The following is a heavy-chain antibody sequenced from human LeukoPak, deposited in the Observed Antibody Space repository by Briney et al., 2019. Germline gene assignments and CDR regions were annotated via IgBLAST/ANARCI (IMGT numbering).Heavy chain of an antibody. CDR2: MNPNSGDT. Sequence: ASVKVSCKASGYTFANYDINWVRQATGQGLEWMGWMNPNSGDTGYVQKFQGRVSITRSTSINTAYMELSSLSSEDTAVYYCARGPFGSGSYLDYWGQGTLVTVSS. CDR1: GYTFANYD. J-gene: IGHJ4*02. D-gene: IGHD3-10*01. CDR3: ARGPFGSGSYLDY. V-gene: IGHV1-8*01.